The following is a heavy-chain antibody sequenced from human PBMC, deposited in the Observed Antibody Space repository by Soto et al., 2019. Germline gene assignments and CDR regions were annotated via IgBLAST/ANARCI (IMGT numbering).Heavy chain of an antibody. CDR3: AKDYDFWSGYFGSFDY. V-gene: IGHV3-23*01. CDR2: IDASGGST. CDR1: GFTFSSYA. D-gene: IGHD3-3*01. Sequence: RRLSCAASGFTFSSYAMTWVRQAPGKGLEWVSAIDASGGSTYYADSVKGRFTISRDNSKNTLSLQMKSLRAEDTAIYYCAKDYDFWSGYFGSFDYWGQGTLVTVSS. J-gene: IGHJ4*02.